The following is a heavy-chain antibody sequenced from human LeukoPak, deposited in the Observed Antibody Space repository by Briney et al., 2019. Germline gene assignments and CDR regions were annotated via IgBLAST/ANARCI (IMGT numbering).Heavy chain of an antibody. CDR3: AKDGGLWVSAHWGDS. D-gene: IGHD7-27*01. CDR1: GFPFSSYT. CDR2: ITTSDGNT. J-gene: IGHJ4*02. Sequence: GGSLRLFCAASGFPFSSYTMSWVRQAPGKGLGWVSTITTSDGNTYYADSVKGRFTVTRDNSKNTLFLQMNRLRAEDTAVYYCAKDGGLWVSAHWGDSWGRGTLVTVSS. V-gene: IGHV3-23*01.